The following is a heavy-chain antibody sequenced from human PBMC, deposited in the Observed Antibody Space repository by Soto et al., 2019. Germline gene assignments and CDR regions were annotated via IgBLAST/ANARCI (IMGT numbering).Heavy chain of an antibody. V-gene: IGHV1-69*01. CDR2: IIPIFDAT. J-gene: IGHJ4*02. CDR1: GGTFSRHS. D-gene: IGHD6-25*01. Sequence: QVQMVQSGAEVKKPGSSARVSCKVSGGTFSRHSISWVRQAPGQGLEWMGGIIPIFDATQYAQKLQGRLTITADEPTTTFHMDLGGLRPEDTAIYYCARDLTSVSGSWGQGTLVTVS. CDR3: ARDLTSVSGS.